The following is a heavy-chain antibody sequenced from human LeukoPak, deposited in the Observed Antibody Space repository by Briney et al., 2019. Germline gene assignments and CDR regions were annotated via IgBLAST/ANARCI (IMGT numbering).Heavy chain of an antibody. CDR1: GYTFTSYA. D-gene: IGHD2-2*01. CDR2: INAGNGNT. CDR3: ARVYCSSTSCHYYFDY. V-gene: IGHV1-3*01. J-gene: IGHJ4*02. Sequence: VASVKVSCKASGYTFTSYAMHWVRQAPGQRLEWMGWINAGNGNTEYSQKFQGRVTITRDTSANTAYMELSSLRSEDTAVYYCARVYCSSTSCHYYFDYWGQGTLVTVSS.